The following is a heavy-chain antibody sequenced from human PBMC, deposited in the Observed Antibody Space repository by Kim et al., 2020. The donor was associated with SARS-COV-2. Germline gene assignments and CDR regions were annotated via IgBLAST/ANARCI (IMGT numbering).Heavy chain of an antibody. V-gene: IGHV3-7*03. Sequence: GGSLRLSCAASGFTFSSYWMSWVRQAPGKGLEWVANIKQDGSEKYYVDSVKGRFTISRDNAKNSLYLQMNSLRAEDTAVYYCARVRGPVVVVPAAMVVFDYWGQGTLVTVSS. CDR3: ARVRGPVVVVPAAMVVFDY. CDR2: IKQDGSEK. D-gene: IGHD2-2*01. J-gene: IGHJ4*02. CDR1: GFTFSSYW.